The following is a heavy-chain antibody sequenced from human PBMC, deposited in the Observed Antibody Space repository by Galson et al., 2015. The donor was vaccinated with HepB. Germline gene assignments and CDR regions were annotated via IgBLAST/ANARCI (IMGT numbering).Heavy chain of an antibody. D-gene: IGHD6-25*01. V-gene: IGHV1-69*13. CDR2: IIPILGPA. J-gene: IGHJ4*02. Sequence: SVKVSCKASGGTFSTYAISWVRQAPGQGLEWMGGIIPILGPAKYGQKFQGRVTITADESTSTAYMELSSLRSEDSAVYYCTRDVDIGASSPHLHWGQGTLVTVSS. CDR3: TRDVDIGASSPHLH. CDR1: GGTFSTYA.